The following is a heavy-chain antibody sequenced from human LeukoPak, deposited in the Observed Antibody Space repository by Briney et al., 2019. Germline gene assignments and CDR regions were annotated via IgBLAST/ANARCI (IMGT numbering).Heavy chain of an antibody. CDR3: ARSYYYGSESRSFDY. J-gene: IGHJ4*02. D-gene: IGHD3-10*01. CDR2: IYYSGST. V-gene: IGHV4-59*01. Sequence: SETLSLTCTVSGGSISSYYWSWIRQPPGKGLEWIGYIYYSGSTNYNPSLKSRVTISVDTSKNQFSLKLSSVTAADTAVYYCARSYYYGSESRSFDYWGQGTLVTVSS. CDR1: GGSISSYY.